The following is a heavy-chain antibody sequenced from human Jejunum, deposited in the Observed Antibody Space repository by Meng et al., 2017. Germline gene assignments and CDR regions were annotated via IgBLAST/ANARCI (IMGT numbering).Heavy chain of an antibody. Sequence: QLLVSGGGLVQPVGSLRLSCAASGFSFSTYAMTWVRQAPGKGLEWVSGIINGGDTTNYADSVKGRFTISRDNSKNMVYLHMNSLRVEDTAIYYCAKAVREVTNSFFDDWGQGILVTVSS. CDR2: IINGGDTT. CDR3: AKAVREVTNSFFDD. V-gene: IGHV3-23*01. J-gene: IGHJ4*02. CDR1: GFSFSTYA. D-gene: IGHD4-17*01.